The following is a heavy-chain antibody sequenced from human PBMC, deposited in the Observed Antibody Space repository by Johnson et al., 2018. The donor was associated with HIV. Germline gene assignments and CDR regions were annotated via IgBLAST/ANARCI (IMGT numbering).Heavy chain of an antibody. J-gene: IGHJ3*02. CDR3: ARDPSGSYAEWTPDARFDI. V-gene: IGHV3-66*01. Sequence: VQLVESGGGLVQPGGSLRLSCAASGFTVSSNYMSWVRQAPGTGLEWVSVIYSGGSTYYADSVKGRFTISRDNSKNTLYLQMNSLRAEDTAVYYCARDPSGSYAEWTPDARFDIWGQGTMVTVSS. CDR2: IYSGGST. D-gene: IGHD1-26*01. CDR1: GFTVSSNY.